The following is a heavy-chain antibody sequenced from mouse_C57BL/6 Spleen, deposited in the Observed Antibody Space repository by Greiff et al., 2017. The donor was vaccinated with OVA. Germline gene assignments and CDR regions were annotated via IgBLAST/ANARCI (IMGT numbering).Heavy chain of an antibody. V-gene: IGHV1-82*01. D-gene: IGHD1-1*01. CDR3: ARSVYYYGSSGFAY. Sequence: VQLQESGPELVKPGASVKISCKASGYAFSSSWMNWVKQRPGKGLEWIGRIYPGDGDTNYNGKFKGKATLTADKSSSTAYMQLSSLTSEDSAVYFCARSVYYYGSSGFAYWGQGTLVTVSA. CDR1: GYAFSSSW. J-gene: IGHJ3*01. CDR2: IYPGDGDT.